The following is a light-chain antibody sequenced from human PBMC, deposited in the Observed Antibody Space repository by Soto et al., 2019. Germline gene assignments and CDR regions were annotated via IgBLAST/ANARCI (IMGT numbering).Light chain of an antibody. CDR2: AAS. CDR1: QSISSY. CDR3: QQYNSYSGT. V-gene: IGKV1-39*01. J-gene: IGKJ1*01. Sequence: DIQMTQSPSSLSASVGDRVTITCRASQSISSYLNWYQQKPGKAPKLLIYAASSLQSGVPSRFSGSGSGTEFTLTINSLQPDDFASYYCQQYNSYSGTFGQGTKV.